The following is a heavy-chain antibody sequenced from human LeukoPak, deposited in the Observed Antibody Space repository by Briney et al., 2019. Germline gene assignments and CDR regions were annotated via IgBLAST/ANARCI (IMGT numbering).Heavy chain of an antibody. CDR2: IYPGDSDT. D-gene: IGHD6-13*01. J-gene: IGHJ3*02. CDR1: GSTFTSYW. CDR3: ARSAGIAAAVDI. V-gene: IGHV5-51*01. Sequence: GGSLQISCQGSGSTFTSYWIGWVRQLPGKGLEWMGIIYPGDSDTRYSPSFQGQVTISADKSISTAYLQWSSLKASDTAMYYCARSAGIAAAVDIWGQGTMVTVSS.